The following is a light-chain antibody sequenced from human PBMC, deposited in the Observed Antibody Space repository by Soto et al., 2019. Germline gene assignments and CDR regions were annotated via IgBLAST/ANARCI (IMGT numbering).Light chain of an antibody. Sequence: EIVLTQSPGTLSLSPGERVTLSCRASQSVSSSYLAWYQQKPGQAPRLLIYGASNRATGIPDRFSGSGSGTAFTLTISTLEPEDFAVYYCQHYGTSPFTFGPGTKVDIK. CDR2: GAS. J-gene: IGKJ3*01. CDR1: QSVSSSY. V-gene: IGKV3-20*01. CDR3: QHYGTSPFT.